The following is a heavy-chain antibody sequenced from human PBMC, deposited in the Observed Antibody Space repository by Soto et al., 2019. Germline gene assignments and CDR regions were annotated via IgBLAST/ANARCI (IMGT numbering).Heavy chain of an antibody. D-gene: IGHD2-15*01. Sequence: GGSLRLSCAASGFTFSSYAMSWVRQAPGKGLEWVSAISGSGGSTYYADSVKGRFTISRDNSKNTLYLQMNSLRAEDTAVYYCAKDGLGYCSGGSCRDYWGQGTLVTVSS. CDR2: ISGSGGST. V-gene: IGHV3-23*01. CDR1: GFTFSSYA. J-gene: IGHJ4*02. CDR3: AKDGLGYCSGGSCRDY.